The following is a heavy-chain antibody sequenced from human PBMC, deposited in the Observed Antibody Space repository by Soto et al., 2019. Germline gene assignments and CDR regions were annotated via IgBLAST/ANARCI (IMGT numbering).Heavy chain of an antibody. V-gene: IGHV4-31*03. CDR1: GGSISSGGYY. J-gene: IGHJ5*02. Sequence: SETLSLTCTVSGGSISSGGYYWSWIRQHPGKGLEWIGYIYYSGSTYYNTSLKSRVTISVDTSKNQFSLKLSSVTAADTAVFYCARQGSNDILTGYSHNWFDPWGQGTLVTVSS. CDR3: ARQGSNDILTGYSHNWFDP. CDR2: IYYSGST. D-gene: IGHD3-9*01.